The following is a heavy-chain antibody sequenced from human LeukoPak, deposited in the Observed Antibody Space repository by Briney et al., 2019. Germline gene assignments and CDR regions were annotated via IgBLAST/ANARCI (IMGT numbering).Heavy chain of an antibody. Sequence: GVSLRLTCAASEVSFSTYARNWLMSWVRQAPGKGLEWVSTLSATGGRTYYTDSVKGRFTISRDSSKNTLYLQMNSLRAEDTAVYYCVKRPEYESGDYPFEQWGQGTMVTVSA. CDR1: EVSFSTYA. CDR2: LSATGGRT. D-gene: IGHD3-22*01. CDR3: VKRPEYESGDYPFEQ. J-gene: IGHJ4*02. V-gene: IGHV3-23*01.